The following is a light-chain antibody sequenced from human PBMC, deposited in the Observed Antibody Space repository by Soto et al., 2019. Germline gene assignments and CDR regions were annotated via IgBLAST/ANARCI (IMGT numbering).Light chain of an antibody. V-gene: IGKV3-20*01. Sequence: EIVLTQSPGTLSLSPGERATLSCRASQSVSSSYLAWYQQKPGQAPRLLIYGASSRATGIPDRFSGSGAGTDFTLTISRMGAEDFAVYYCRQYGRSPCTFGQGTNLEIK. J-gene: IGKJ2*02. CDR1: QSVSSSY. CDR3: RQYGRSPCT. CDR2: GAS.